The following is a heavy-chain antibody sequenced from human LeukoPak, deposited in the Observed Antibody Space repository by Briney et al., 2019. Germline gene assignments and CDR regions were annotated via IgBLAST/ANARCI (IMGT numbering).Heavy chain of an antibody. CDR1: GFTFSDYA. Sequence: GRSLRLSCAASGFTFSDYAMHWVRQAPGKGLEWVSVIYSGGSTYYADSVKGRFTISRDNSKNTLYLQMNSLRAEDTAVYYCASTYCGGDCYLTYWGQGTLVTVSS. J-gene: IGHJ4*02. CDR2: IYSGGST. CDR3: ASTYCGGDCYLTY. D-gene: IGHD2-21*02. V-gene: IGHV3-53*01.